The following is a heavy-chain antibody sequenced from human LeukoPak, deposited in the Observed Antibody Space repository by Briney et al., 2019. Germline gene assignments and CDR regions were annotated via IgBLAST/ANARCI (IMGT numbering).Heavy chain of an antibody. CDR3: KVVITTGRSVIDY. CDR1: GFTFSGSA. V-gene: IGHV3-73*01. D-gene: IGHD3-22*01. Sequence: GGSLRLSCAASGFTFSGSAMHWVRQASGKGLEWVGRIRSKANSYATAYAASVKGRFTISRDDSKNTAYLQMNSLKTEDTAVYYCKVVITTGRSVIDYWGQGTLVTVSS. J-gene: IGHJ4*02. CDR2: IRSKANSYAT.